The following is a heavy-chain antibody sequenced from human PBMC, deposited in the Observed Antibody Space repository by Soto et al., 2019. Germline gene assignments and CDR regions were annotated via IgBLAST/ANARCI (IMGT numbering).Heavy chain of an antibody. CDR2: LNPSGGST. CDR3: ARGVGGEPSLNWFDP. CDR1: GYTFTTYY. J-gene: IGHJ5*02. V-gene: IGHV1-46*01. D-gene: IGHD3-16*01. Sequence: QVQLVQSGAEVKKPGASVKISCKASGYTFTTYYIHWVRQAPGQGLEWVGILNPSGGSTSNAQRFQGRVTMTRDMSTDTAFMELSSLRSEDTAVYYCARGVGGEPSLNWFDPWGPGTLVTVSS.